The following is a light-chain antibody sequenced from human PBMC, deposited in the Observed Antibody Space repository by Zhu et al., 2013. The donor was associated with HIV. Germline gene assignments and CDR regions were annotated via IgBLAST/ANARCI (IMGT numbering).Light chain of an antibody. CDR2: GAF. V-gene: IGKV3-15*01. CDR1: QSVSSN. J-gene: IGKJ4*01. Sequence: EIVMTQSPATVSVSPGERATLSCRASQSVSSNLAWYQQKPGQAPRLLIDGAFTRATGIPARFSGSGSGTEFTLTITSLQSEDFAVYYCQQYNNWPPLTFGGGTKVEIK. CDR3: QQYNNWPPLT.